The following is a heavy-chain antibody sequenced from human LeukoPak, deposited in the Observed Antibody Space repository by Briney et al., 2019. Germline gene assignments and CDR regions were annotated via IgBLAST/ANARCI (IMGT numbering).Heavy chain of an antibody. CDR1: GYTFTSYG. D-gene: IGHD3-3*01. V-gene: IGHV1-18*01. CDR2: ISAYNGNT. CDR3: ARVGYDFWSGYPQRFDP. Sequence: ASVKVSCKASGYTFTSYGISWVRQAPGQGLEWMGWISAYNGNTNYAQKLQGRVTMTTDTSTSTAYMELRSLRFDDTAVYYCARVGYDFWSGYPQRFDPWGQGTLVTVSS. J-gene: IGHJ5*02.